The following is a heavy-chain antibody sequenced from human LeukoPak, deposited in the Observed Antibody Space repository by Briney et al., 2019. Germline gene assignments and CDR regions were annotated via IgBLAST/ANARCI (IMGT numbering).Heavy chain of an antibody. V-gene: IGHV3-23*01. Sequence: PGGSLRLSCTASGFTFSGYWMNWVRQAPGKGLEWVSAISGSGGSTYYADSAKGRFTISRDNSKSTLYLQMNSLRAEDTAVYYCAKGYYDILTGYYFDYWGQGTLVTVSS. D-gene: IGHD3-9*01. J-gene: IGHJ4*02. CDR2: ISGSGGST. CDR1: GFTFSGYW. CDR3: AKGYYDILTGYYFDY.